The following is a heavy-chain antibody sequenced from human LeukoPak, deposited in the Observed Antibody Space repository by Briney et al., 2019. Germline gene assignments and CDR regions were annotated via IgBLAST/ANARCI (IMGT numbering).Heavy chain of an antibody. CDR1: GGSISNYY. D-gene: IGHD3-22*01. V-gene: IGHV4-59*01. CDR3: ARVTGYVIEDYFDY. J-gene: IGHJ4*02. Sequence: PSETLSLTCTVSGGSISNYYWTWIRQPPGKGLEWIGYIYYTGSTNYNPSLKSRVTISVATSKNQFSLKLRSVTAADTAVYYCARVTGYVIEDYFDYWGQGTLVTVSS. CDR2: IYYTGST.